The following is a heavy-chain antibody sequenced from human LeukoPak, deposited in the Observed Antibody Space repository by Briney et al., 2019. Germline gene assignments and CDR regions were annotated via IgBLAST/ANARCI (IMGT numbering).Heavy chain of an antibody. CDR3: ARDWPSEWQHLPDYDAVDI. J-gene: IGHJ3*02. Sequence: GGSLRLSCAASGFTFSTYSMNWVRQAPGKGLEWVSFISSTSSNIYYADSVKGRFTISRDNAKNSLYLQMNSLRAEDTAVYYCARDWPSEWQHLPDYDAVDIWGQGTMVTVSS. V-gene: IGHV3-21*04. CDR2: ISSTSSNI. CDR1: GFTFSTYS. D-gene: IGHD6-13*01.